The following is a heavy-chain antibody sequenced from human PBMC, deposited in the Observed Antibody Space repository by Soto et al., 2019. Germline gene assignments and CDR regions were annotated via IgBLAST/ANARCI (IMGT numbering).Heavy chain of an antibody. J-gene: IGHJ3*02. CDR3: SSGSWSAETFDI. D-gene: IGHD2-2*01. CDR1: GGTFNTYT. Sequence: QVHLVQSGAEVKTPGSSVKVSCKAAGGTFNTYTLIWVRQAPGHGLEWMGRIIPMLTVTNSAQKFQGRVTLTADKSTGTAFMELTSLRSDDTAIYYCSSGSWSAETFDIWGQGTMVTVSS. CDR2: IIPMLTVT. V-gene: IGHV1-69*02.